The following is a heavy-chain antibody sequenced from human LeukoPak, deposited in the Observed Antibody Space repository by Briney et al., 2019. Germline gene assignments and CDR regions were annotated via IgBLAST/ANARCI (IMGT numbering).Heavy chain of an antibody. CDR2: ISGSGGST. J-gene: IGHJ6*02. CDR1: GFTFSSYA. CDR3: AAEKGDLYYDILTGYYMDYGMDV. D-gene: IGHD3-9*01. Sequence: GGSLRLSCAASGFTFSSYAMSWVRQAPGKGLEWVSAISGSGGSTYYADSVKGRFTISRDNSKNTLYLQMNSLRAEDTAVYSRAAEKGDLYYDILTGYYMDYGMDVWGQGTTVTVSS. V-gene: IGHV3-23*01.